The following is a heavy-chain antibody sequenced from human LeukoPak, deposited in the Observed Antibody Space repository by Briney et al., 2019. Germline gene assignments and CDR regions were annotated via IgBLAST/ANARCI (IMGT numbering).Heavy chain of an antibody. CDR3: ARARDNVLLWLGELLYAFNI. CDR1: GYTFTSYD. J-gene: IGHJ3*02. CDR2: MNPNSGNT. V-gene: IGHV1-8*01. Sequence: ASVKVSCKASGYTFTSYDINWVRQATGQGLEWMGWMNPNSGNTGYAQKFQGRVTMTRNTSISTAYMELSSLRSEDTAVYYCARARDNVLLWLGELLYAFNIWGQGTRVTVSS. D-gene: IGHD3-10*01.